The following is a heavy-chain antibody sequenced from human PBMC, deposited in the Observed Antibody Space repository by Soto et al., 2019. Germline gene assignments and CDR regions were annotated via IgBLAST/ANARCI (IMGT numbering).Heavy chain of an antibody. CDR2: ISGSGGSP. CDR3: ATLGAGCGRPY. CDR1: GFTFNIFG. D-gene: IGHD2-15*01. V-gene: IGHV3-23*01. Sequence: EVQLLESGGGLVQPGGSLGLSFVASGFTFNIFGRSWVCQAPGKGMEWVSAISGSGGSPDYADSVKGRFTISRDNSKNTVYLQMNRLGAEDTAVYYCATLGAGCGRPYWGQGTLVTVSS. J-gene: IGHJ4*02.